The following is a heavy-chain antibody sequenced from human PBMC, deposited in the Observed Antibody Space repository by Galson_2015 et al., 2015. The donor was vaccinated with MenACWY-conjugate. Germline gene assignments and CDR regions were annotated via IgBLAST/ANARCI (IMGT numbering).Heavy chain of an antibody. CDR2: IKSKIDGSTT. V-gene: IGHV3-15*01. Sequence: SLRLSCAASGFNLRNAWMSWVHQAPGKGLEWIGRIKSKIDGSTTEYIASVKGRFIISREDSENTVYLQMSSLKTEDIGPYYCNSGPVSFSRGFWGQGALGPVSS. D-gene: IGHD3-10*01. CDR1: GFNLRNAW. CDR3: NSGPVSFSRGF. J-gene: IGHJ4*01.